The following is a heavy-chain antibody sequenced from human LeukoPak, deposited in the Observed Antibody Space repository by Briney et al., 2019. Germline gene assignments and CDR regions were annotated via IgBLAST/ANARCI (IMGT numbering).Heavy chain of an antibody. V-gene: IGHV1-2*04. CDR3: AREVRSGYDWTFDY. CDR1: GYTFTGYF. J-gene: IGHJ4*02. CDR2: INPNSGGT. Sequence: ASVKVSCKASGYTFTGYFMHWVRQAPGQGLEWMGWINPNSGGTNYAQKFQGWVTMTRDASISTAYMELSRLRSDDTAVYYCAREVRSGYDWTFDYWGQGTLVTVSS. D-gene: IGHD5-12*01.